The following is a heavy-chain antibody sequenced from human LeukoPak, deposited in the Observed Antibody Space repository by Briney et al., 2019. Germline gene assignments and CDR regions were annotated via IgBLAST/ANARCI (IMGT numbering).Heavy chain of an antibody. CDR2: INHSGST. D-gene: IGHD5-18*01. V-gene: IGHV4-34*01. CDR1: GGSFSGYY. J-gene: IGHJ5*02. Sequence: PSETLSLTCAVYGGSFSGYYWSWIRNPPGKGLEWIGEINHSGSTNYNPSLKSRVTISVDTSKNQFSPMLSSVTDAETAVYYCARGRIRGYSYGYWFDPWGQGTLVTVSS. CDR3: ARGRIRGYSYGYWFDP.